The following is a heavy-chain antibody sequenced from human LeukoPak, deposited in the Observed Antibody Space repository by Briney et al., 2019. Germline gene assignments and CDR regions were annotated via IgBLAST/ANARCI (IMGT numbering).Heavy chain of an antibody. CDR3: ARRFDH. CDR2: ISSGSSSTV. V-gene: IGHV3-48*02. Sequence: GGSLRLSCAASGFSFSDYDMNWVRQGPGKGLEWISYISSGSSSTVYYADSVKGRFTISRDNAKNSLYLQMNSRRDDDTAVYYCARRFDHWGQGTLVTVSS. CDR1: GFSFSDYD. J-gene: IGHJ4*02.